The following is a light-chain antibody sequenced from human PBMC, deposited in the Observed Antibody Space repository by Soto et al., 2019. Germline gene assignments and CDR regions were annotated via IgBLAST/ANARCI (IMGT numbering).Light chain of an antibody. CDR2: GAS. V-gene: IGKV3-15*01. CDR1: QSVSSN. J-gene: IGKJ4*01. CDR3: QQYNNWPPLT. Sequence: EIVMTQSPATLSVSPGERATLSCRASQSVSSNLAWYQQKPGQAPRLLIYGASTRATGIPARFSGSGSGTGFNLHNRRLEAGNFAGFYCQQYNNWPPLTFGGGTKVEIK.